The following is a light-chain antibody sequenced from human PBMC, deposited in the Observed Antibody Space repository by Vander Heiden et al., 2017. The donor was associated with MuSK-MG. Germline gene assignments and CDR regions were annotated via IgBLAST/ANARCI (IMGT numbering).Light chain of an antibody. CDR2: SNN. V-gene: IGLV10-54*01. CDR1: NNNVGNEG. CDR3: SEWASSISVCV. Sequence: QAGLTQPPSVSKGLSQTATLPCTGNNNNVGNEGAAWLQQHQGHHPKLLVISNNKRPSGISKRFSAYRSGKTAYPKTNGLQPEDEADDYCSEWASSISVCVFGGGTKITVL. J-gene: IGLJ3*02.